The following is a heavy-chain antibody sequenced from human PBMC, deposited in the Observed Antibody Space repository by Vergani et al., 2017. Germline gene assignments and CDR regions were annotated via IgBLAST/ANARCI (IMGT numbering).Heavy chain of an antibody. D-gene: IGHD1-26*01. CDR2: IWYDGSNK. V-gene: IGHV3-33*06. Sequence: QVQLVESGGGVVQPGRSLRLSCAASGFTFSSYGMHWVRQAPGKGLEWVAVIWYDGSNKYYADSVKGRFTISRDNSKNTLYLQMNSLRAEDTAVYYCAKDRRRELLRGGGLNWFDPWGQGTLVTVSS. CDR3: AKDRRRELLRGGGLNWFDP. CDR1: GFTFSSYG. J-gene: IGHJ5*02.